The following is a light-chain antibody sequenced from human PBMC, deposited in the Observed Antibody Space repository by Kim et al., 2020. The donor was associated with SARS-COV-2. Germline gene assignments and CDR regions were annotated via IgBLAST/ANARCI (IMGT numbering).Light chain of an antibody. CDR2: DAS. V-gene: IGKV1-5*01. CDR3: QQYNSYPIS. Sequence: ASVGARVTSTCRASQSISSWLAWYQQKPGKAPKLLIYDASSLESGVPSRFSGSGSGTEFTLTISSLQPDDFATYYCQQYNSYPISFGPGTEVDIK. CDR1: QSISSW. J-gene: IGKJ3*01.